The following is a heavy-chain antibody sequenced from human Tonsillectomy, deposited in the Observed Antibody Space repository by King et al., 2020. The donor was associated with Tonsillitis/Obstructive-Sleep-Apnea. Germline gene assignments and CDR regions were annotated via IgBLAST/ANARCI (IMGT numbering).Heavy chain of an antibody. V-gene: IGHV1-18*01. J-gene: IGHJ4*02. CDR3: ARMWDSSGPDFDY. CDR1: GFTFTSYG. CDR2: ISAYNGYT. D-gene: IGHD6-19*01. Sequence: QLVQSGAEVRKPGASVKVSCKASGFTFTSYGITWVRQAPGQGLEWMGWISAYNGYTNYEQKIQGRVTMTTETSTRTAYMELRSLRSDDTAVYYCARMWDSSGPDFDYWGQGNLVTVSS.